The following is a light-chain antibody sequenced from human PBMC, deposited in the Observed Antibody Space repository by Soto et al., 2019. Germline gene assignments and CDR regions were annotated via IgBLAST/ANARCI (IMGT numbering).Light chain of an antibody. CDR3: QQYNNWPPWT. CDR1: QRVSSN. CDR2: GAS. Sequence: EIVMTQSPATLSVSPGERATLSCRASQRVSSNLAWYRQKPGQAPRLLIYGASPRATGIPARFSGSGSETEFTLTISSLPSEDFAVYSCQQYNNWPPWTFGQGTKVEIK. J-gene: IGKJ1*01. V-gene: IGKV3-15*01.